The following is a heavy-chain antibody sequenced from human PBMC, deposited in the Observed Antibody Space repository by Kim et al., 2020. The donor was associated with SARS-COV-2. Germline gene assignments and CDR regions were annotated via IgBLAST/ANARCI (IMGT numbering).Heavy chain of an antibody. CDR1: GFSFSNYW. CDR3: ARLGMVSTAFDY. J-gene: IGHJ4*02. D-gene: IGHD2-21*01. Sequence: GGSLRLSCAASGFSFSNYWMHWVRQAPGRGLEWVSRIKSDGSLTTDADSVKGRFSISRDNAKNTLYLQMNSLRVEDTAIYYCARLGMVSTAFDYWGQGTLLTVSS. CDR2: IKSDGSLT. V-gene: IGHV3-74*01.